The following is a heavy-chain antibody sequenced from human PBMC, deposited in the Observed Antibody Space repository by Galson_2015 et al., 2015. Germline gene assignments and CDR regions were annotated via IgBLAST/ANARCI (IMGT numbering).Heavy chain of an antibody. CDR1: GFTFSSYG. V-gene: IGHV3-33*01. CDR2: IWYDGSNK. Sequence: SLRLSCAASGFTFSSYGMHWVRQAPGKGLEWVAVIWYDGSNKYYADSVKGRFTISRDNSKNTLYLQMNSLRAEDTAVYYCARAETLWFGVDYWGQGTLVTVSS. J-gene: IGHJ4*02. CDR3: ARAETLWFGVDY. D-gene: IGHD3-10*01.